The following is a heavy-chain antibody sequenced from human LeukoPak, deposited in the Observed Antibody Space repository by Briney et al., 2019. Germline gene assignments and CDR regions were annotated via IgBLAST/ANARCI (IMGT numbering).Heavy chain of an antibody. J-gene: IGHJ3*02. V-gene: IGHV3-23*01. CDR3: AKDYYDSSGYLGAFDI. CDR2: FSASDGSR. Sequence: GGSLRLSCEASGFSFSSYGMSWVRQAPGEGLEWVSGFSASDGSRYYADSVKGRFTISRDNSKNTLYLQMNSLRAEDTAVYYCAKDYYDSSGYLGAFDIWGQGTMVTVSS. D-gene: IGHD3-22*01. CDR1: GFSFSSYG.